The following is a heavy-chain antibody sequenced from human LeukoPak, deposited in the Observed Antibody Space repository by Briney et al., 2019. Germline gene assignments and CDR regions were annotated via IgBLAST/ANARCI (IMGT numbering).Heavy chain of an antibody. J-gene: IGHJ3*02. CDR1: GYTFTSYY. Sequence: VASVKVSCKASGYTFTSYYMHWVRQAPGQGLEWMGIINPSGGSTSYAQKFQGRVTITRNTSISTAYMELSSLRSEDTAVYYCASRGYYYDSSGYYHHAFDIWGQGTMVTVSS. V-gene: IGHV1-46*01. D-gene: IGHD3-22*01. CDR3: ASRGYYYDSSGYYHHAFDI. CDR2: INPSGGST.